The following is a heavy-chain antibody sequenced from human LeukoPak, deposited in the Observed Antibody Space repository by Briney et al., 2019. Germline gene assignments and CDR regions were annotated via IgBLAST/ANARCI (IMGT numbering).Heavy chain of an antibody. Sequence: PSETLSLTCAVYGGSFSGYYWSWIRQPPGKGLEWIGEINHSGSTNHNPSLKSRVTISVDTSKNQFSLKLSSVTAADTAVYYCARARDIVVVVAAYFDYWGQGTLVTVSS. V-gene: IGHV4-34*01. CDR3: ARARDIVVVVAAYFDY. CDR1: GGSFSGYY. D-gene: IGHD2-15*01. CDR2: INHSGST. J-gene: IGHJ4*02.